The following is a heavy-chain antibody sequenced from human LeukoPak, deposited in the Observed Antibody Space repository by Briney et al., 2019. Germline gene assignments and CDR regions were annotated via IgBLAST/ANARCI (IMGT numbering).Heavy chain of an antibody. J-gene: IGHJ4*02. CDR2: INSDGSST. V-gene: IGHV3-74*01. CDR1: GFTFSSYW. CDR3: AKDEKPLITVTPRD. Sequence: GSLILSCAASGFTFSSYWMHWVRPAPGKGLVWVPRINSDGSSTSYADSVKGRFTISRDNAKNTLYLQMNSLRAEDTAVYYCAKDEKPLITVTPRDWGQGTLVTVSS. D-gene: IGHD3-22*01.